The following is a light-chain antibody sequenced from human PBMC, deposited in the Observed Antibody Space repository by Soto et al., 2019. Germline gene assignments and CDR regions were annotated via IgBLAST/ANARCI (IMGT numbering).Light chain of an antibody. V-gene: IGKV3-20*01. CDR3: QQYGSSLFS. CDR2: AAS. CDR1: QSVSSTF. J-gene: IGKJ3*01. Sequence: EIVMTQSPGTLSLYPGAGATLSWLASQSVSSTFLAWYQQKPGQAPRLPIYAASSRATGIPDRFSGSGSGTDFTLTISRLEPEDFAVYYCQQYGSSLFSFGPGTKVDIK.